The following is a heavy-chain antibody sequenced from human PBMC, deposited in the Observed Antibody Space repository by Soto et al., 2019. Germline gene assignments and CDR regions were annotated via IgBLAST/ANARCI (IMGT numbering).Heavy chain of an antibody. J-gene: IGHJ4*02. CDR1: GGSISSYY. CDR2: IYYSAST. D-gene: IGHD4-17*01. Sequence: QVQLQESGPGLVKPSETLSLTCTVSGGSISSYYWSWIRQPPGKGLEWIGYIYYSASTNYNPSLKSRVTISLDTSKHQFALTLSSVTAADTAVYYCARRETPHGDYDYWGQGTLVTVSS. V-gene: IGHV4-59*12. CDR3: ARRETPHGDYDY.